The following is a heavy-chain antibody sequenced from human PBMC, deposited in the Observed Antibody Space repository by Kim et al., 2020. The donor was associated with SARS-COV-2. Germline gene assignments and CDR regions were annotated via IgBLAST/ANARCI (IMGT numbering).Heavy chain of an antibody. V-gene: IGHV1-8*01. J-gene: IGHJ5*02. Sequence: ASVKVSCKASGYTFTSYDINWVRQATGQGLEWMGWMNPNSGNTGYAQKFQGRVTMTRNTSISTAYMELSSLRSEDTAVYYCTRGVGSLFTDDYGDYDVLSNWFDPWGQGTLVTVSS. CDR1: GYTFTSYD. CDR3: TRGVGSLFTDDYGDYDVLSNWFDP. CDR2: MNPNSGNT. D-gene: IGHD4-17*01.